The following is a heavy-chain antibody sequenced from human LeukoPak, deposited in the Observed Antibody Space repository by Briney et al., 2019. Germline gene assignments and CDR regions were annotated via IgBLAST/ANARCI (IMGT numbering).Heavy chain of an antibody. CDR3: ASFDSMVRGVP. Sequence: GASVKVSCKASGYTFTDYYIHWVRQAPGQGLEWMGWINPNSGDTNYAQKFQGRVTMTRDTSISTAYMELSRLRSDDTAVYYCASFDSMVRGVPWGQGTLVTVSS. CDR1: GYTFTDYY. D-gene: IGHD3-10*01. J-gene: IGHJ5*02. V-gene: IGHV1-2*02. CDR2: INPNSGDT.